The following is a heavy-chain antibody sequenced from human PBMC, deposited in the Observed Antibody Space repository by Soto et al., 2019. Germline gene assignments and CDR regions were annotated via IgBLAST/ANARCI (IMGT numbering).Heavy chain of an antibody. Sequence: SVKVSCKASGGTFSSYAISWVRQVPGQGLEWMGGIIPIFGTANYAQKFQGRVTITADESTSTAYMELSSLRSEDTAVYYCARDSGSYYPEFDYWGQGTLVTVSS. CDR3: ARDSGSYYPEFDY. V-gene: IGHV1-69*13. CDR1: GGTFSSYA. J-gene: IGHJ4*02. CDR2: IIPIFGTA. D-gene: IGHD1-26*01.